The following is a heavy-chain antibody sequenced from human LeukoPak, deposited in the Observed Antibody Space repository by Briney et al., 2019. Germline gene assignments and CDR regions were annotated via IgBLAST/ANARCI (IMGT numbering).Heavy chain of an antibody. CDR2: IRSKAYGGTT. CDR1: GFTFGDYA. D-gene: IGHD5-18*01. V-gene: IGHV3-49*03. Sequence: PGGSLRLSCTASGFTFGDYAMSWFRQAPGKGLEWVGFIRSKAYGGTTEYAASVKGRFTISRDDSKSIAYLQMNSLKTEDTAVYYCTSLVDTPWFDYWGQGTLVTVSS. J-gene: IGHJ4*02. CDR3: TSLVDTPWFDY.